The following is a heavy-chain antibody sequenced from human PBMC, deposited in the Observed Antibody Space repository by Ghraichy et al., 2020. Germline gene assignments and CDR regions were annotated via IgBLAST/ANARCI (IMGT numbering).Heavy chain of an antibody. CDR2: INHSGST. J-gene: IGHJ6*02. Sequence: SETLSLTCAVYGGSFSGYYLTWIRQPPGKGLEWIGEINHSGSTKYNPSLKSRVTISVATSKSHISLKLNSVTAADTAVYYCARGVVEDYDYYYVMNVWGQGTTVTVSS. V-gene: IGHV4-34*01. D-gene: IGHD2-15*01. CDR1: GGSFSGYY. CDR3: ARGVVEDYDYYYVMNV.